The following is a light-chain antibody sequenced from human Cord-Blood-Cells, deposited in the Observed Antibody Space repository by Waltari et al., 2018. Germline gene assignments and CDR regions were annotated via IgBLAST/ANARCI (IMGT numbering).Light chain of an antibody. V-gene: IGLV2-14*01. CDR3: SSYTSSSTRV. CDR1: SNDACGFHY. J-gene: IGLJ1*01. CDR2: DVS. Sequence: SALTQPASVSGSPGQPITISCLGTSNDACGFHYVSWYQQHPGKAPKLMIYDVSNRPSGVSNRFSGSKSGNTASLTISGLQAEDEADYYCSSYTSSSTRVFGTGTKVTVL.